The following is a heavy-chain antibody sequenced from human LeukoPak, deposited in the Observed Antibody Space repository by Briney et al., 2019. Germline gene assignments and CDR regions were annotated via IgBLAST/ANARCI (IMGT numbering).Heavy chain of an antibody. V-gene: IGHV3-21*01. Sequence: GGSLRLSCAASGFTLSSYSMNWVRQAPGKGLEWVSSISSSSYIYYADSVKGRFTISRDNAKNSLYLQMNSLRAEDTAVYYCARADYDSSGYIDYWGQGTLVTVSS. D-gene: IGHD3-22*01. CDR3: ARADYDSSGYIDY. J-gene: IGHJ4*02. CDR2: ISSSSYI. CDR1: GFTLSSYS.